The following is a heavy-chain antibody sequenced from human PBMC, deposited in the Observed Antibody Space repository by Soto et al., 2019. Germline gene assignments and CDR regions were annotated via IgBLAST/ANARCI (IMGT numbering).Heavy chain of an antibody. D-gene: IGHD6-6*01. Sequence: GGSLRLSCAASGFIFSNYWMHWVRQVPGKGLVWVSRINSDGNSLTYADSVKGRFTISRDNAKNTLYLQMNSLRAEDTAVYYCAREVRYSSSSTPRDAFDIWGQGTMVTVSS. CDR1: GFIFSNYW. J-gene: IGHJ3*02. CDR3: AREVRYSSSSTPRDAFDI. CDR2: INSDGNSL. V-gene: IGHV3-74*01.